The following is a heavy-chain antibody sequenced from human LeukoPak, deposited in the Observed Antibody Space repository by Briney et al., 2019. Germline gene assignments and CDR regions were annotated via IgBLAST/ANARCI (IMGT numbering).Heavy chain of an antibody. CDR2: ISSSSSTI. CDR3: ARDGDHDFWSGYSRWFDP. J-gene: IGHJ5*02. D-gene: IGHD3-3*01. V-gene: IGHV3-48*01. CDR1: GFTFSSYS. Sequence: GGSLRLSCAASGFTFSSYSMNWVRQAPGKGLEWVSYISSSSSTIYYADSVKGRFTISRDNAKNSLYLQMNSLRAEDTAVYYCARDGDHDFWSGYSRWFDPWGQGTLVTVSS.